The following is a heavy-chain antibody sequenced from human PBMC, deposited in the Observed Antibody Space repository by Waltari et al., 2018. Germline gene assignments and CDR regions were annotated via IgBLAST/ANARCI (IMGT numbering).Heavy chain of an antibody. CDR1: GGSFSGYY. Sequence: QVQLQQWGAGLLKPSETLSLTCAVYGGSFSGYYWSWIRQPQGKGLELIGEINHSGSTNYNPSLKSRVTISVDTSKNQFSLKLSSVTAADTAVYYCARLRWLRFNYYYYGMDVWGQGTTVTVSS. V-gene: IGHV4-34*01. J-gene: IGHJ6*02. CDR2: INHSGST. CDR3: ARLRWLRFNYYYYGMDV. D-gene: IGHD5-12*01.